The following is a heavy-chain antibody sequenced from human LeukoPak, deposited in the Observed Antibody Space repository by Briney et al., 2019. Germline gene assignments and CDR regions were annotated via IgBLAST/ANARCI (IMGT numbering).Heavy chain of an antibody. J-gene: IGHJ6*03. V-gene: IGHV3-64*01. Sequence: GGSLRLSCAASGFTFSNYAMHWVRQAPGKGLEYVSAISSNGGSTYYANSVKGRFTISRDNSKNTLYLQMGGLRAEDMARYYCARDGGDIVVVTASYYYMDVWGEGTTVTVSS. CDR1: GFTFSNYA. CDR2: ISSNGGST. D-gene: IGHD2-21*02. CDR3: ARDGGDIVVVTASYYYMDV.